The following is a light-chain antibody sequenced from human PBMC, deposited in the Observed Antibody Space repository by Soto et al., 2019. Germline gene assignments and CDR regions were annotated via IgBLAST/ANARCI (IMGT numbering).Light chain of an antibody. CDR1: QGVNRD. V-gene: IGKV3-15*01. Sequence: EIVMTQSPATLSVSPGERATLSCRASQGVNRDLAWYQQKPGQAPRLLIYGASTRATGVPARFSGSGSGPEFTLGISGLQSEDFAVYYCQQYNIWPLTFGGGTKVEIK. J-gene: IGKJ4*01. CDR2: GAS. CDR3: QQYNIWPLT.